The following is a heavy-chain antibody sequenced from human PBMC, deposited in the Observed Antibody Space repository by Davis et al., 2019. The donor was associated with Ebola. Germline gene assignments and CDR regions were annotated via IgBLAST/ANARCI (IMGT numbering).Heavy chain of an antibody. CDR2: IYYSGST. J-gene: IGHJ4*02. CDR1: GGSFSGYY. CDR3: ARMFDYGGNY. Sequence: PSETLSLTCAVYGGSFSGYYWSWIRQPPGKGLEWIGSIYYSGSTYYNPSLKSRVTISVDTSKNQFSLKLSSVTAADTAVYYCARMFDYGGNYWGQGTLVTVSS. D-gene: IGHD4-23*01. V-gene: IGHV4-34*01.